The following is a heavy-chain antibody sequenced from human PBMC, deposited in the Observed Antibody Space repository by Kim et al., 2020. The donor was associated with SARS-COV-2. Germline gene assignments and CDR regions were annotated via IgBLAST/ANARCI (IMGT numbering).Heavy chain of an antibody. Sequence: GESLRLSCAASGFTFSSYAMHWVRQAPGKGLEWVAVIWYDGSNTYYADSVKGRFTISRDNSKNTLYLQMNSLRAEDTAVYYCAKSGYGAHYYYYYGMDVWGQGTTVTVSS. CDR2: IWYDGSNT. CDR1: GFTFSSYA. CDR3: AKSGYGAHYYYYYGMDV. J-gene: IGHJ6*02. V-gene: IGHV3-33*06. D-gene: IGHD5-12*01.